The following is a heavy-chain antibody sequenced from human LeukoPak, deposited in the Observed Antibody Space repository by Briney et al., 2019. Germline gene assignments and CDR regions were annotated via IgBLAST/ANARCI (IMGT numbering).Heavy chain of an antibody. CDR1: GGSISSSSYY. CDR3: ARKVVDLVVATGYYYYYGMDV. CDR2: IYYSGST. Sequence: SETLSLTCTVSGGSISSSSYYWGWIRHPPGKGLEWIGSIYYSGSTYYNPSPKSRVAISVDTSKNQFSLKLSSVTAADTAVYYCARKVVDLVVATGYYYYYGMDVWGQGTTVTVSS. V-gene: IGHV4-39*01. D-gene: IGHD5-12*01. J-gene: IGHJ6*02.